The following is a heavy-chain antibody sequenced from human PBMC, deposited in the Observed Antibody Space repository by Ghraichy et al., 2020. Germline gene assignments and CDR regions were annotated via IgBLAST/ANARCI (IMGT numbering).Heavy chain of an antibody. CDR2: VRSKANNYAT. J-gene: IGHJ6*02. CDR1: GFNFSVSA. Sequence: LTCAASGFNFSVSAMHWVRQTSGKGLEWVGRVRSKANNYATAHAASVKGRFTISRDDSKNTAYLQMNSLKTEDTAVYYCTSGFSSSWHLPPYGMDVWGQGTTVTVSS. D-gene: IGHD6-13*01. CDR3: TSGFSSSWHLPPYGMDV. V-gene: IGHV3-73*01.